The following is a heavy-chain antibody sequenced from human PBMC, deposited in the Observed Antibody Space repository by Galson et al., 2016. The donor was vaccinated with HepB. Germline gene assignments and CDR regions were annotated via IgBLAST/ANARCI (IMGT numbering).Heavy chain of an antibody. CDR3: ARAVMLGRGMDV. D-gene: IGHD3-10*01. Sequence: CAISGDSVYNNGAAWVWIRQSPSRGLEWLGRTFYRSTWENHYTGSVRNRITISPDTSRNQFSLHLDSVTPEDTAVYYCARAVMLGRGMDVWGQGTTVTVSS. CDR1: GDSVYNNGAA. CDR2: TFYRSTWEN. V-gene: IGHV6-1*01. J-gene: IGHJ6*02.